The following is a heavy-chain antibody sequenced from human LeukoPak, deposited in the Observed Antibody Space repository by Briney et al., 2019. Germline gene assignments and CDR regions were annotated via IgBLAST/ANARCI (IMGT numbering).Heavy chain of an antibody. CDR1: GGTFSSYA. J-gene: IGHJ4*02. CDR3: AMRDFGVTTRIDYFAY. V-gene: IGHV1-69*05. D-gene: IGHD4-17*01. CDR2: IIPIFGTA. Sequence: ASVKVSCKASGGTFSSYAISWVRQAPGQGLEWMGGIIPIFGTANYAQKFQGRVTITTDESTSTAYMELSSLRSEDTAVYYRAMRDFGVTTRIDYFAYWCQGTLVTVSS.